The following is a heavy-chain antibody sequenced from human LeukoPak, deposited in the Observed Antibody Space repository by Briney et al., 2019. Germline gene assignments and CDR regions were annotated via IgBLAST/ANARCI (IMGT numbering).Heavy chain of an antibody. CDR1: GFTFSSYS. D-gene: IGHD6-13*01. CDR2: ISSSSSYI. CDR3: ARRGPLSSWHRPGTFDY. Sequence: GSLRLSCAASGFTFSSYSMNWVRQAPGKGLEWVSSISSSSSYIYYADSVKGRFTISRDNAKNSLYLQMNSLRAEDTAVYYCARRGPLSSWHRPGTFDYWGQGTLVTVSS. J-gene: IGHJ4*02. V-gene: IGHV3-21*01.